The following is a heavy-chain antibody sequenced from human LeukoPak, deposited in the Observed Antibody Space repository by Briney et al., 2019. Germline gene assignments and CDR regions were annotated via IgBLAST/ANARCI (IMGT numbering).Heavy chain of an antibody. J-gene: IGHJ4*02. Sequence: SXXSXXXXXXSXKGRXTXSRDXAKNSLYLQMNSLRAEDTXVYYCARRGTTVTLSYFDYWGQGTLVTVSS. CDR3: ARRGTTVTLSYFDY. CDR2: SXXSXX. D-gene: IGHD4-17*01. V-gene: IGHV3-48*03.